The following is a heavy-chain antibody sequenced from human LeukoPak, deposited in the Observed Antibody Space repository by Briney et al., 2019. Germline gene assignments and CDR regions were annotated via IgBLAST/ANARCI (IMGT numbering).Heavy chain of an antibody. CDR2: ISFDGSNK. Sequence: GRSLRLSCAASGFTFSSYAMHCVRQAPGRGLEGVAVISFDGSNKYYADSVKGRFTISRDNSKNTLYLQMNSLRAEDTAVYYCATPEKQWHIFDYWGQGTLVTVSS. CDR1: GFTFSSYA. CDR3: ATPEKQWHIFDY. J-gene: IGHJ4*02. D-gene: IGHD6-19*01. V-gene: IGHV3-30*04.